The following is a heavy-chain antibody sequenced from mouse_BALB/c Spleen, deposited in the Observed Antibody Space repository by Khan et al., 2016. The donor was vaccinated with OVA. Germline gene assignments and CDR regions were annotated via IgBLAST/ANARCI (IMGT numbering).Heavy chain of an antibody. V-gene: IGHV2-2*02. CDR1: GFSLNNYS. J-gene: IGHJ3*01. CDR3: ARRGYDYGRGALFAY. D-gene: IGHD2-4*01. CDR2: IWSAGST. Sequence: QVQLKQSGPGLVQPSQSLSITCTVSGFSLNNYSVHWVRQSPGKGLEWLGVIWSAGSTDYNAAFISGLTISKDNSRSQVFFKMNSLQPNDTAIYYCARRGYDYGRGALFAYWGQGTLVTVSA.